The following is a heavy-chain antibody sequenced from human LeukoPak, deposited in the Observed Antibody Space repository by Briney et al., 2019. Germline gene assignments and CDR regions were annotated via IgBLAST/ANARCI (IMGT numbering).Heavy chain of an antibody. D-gene: IGHD3-22*01. J-gene: IGHJ4*02. CDR1: GFTFSSYG. Sequence: GGSLRLSCAASGFTFSSYGMHWVRQAPGKGLEWVSAISGSSGSTYYADSVKGRFTISRDNSKNTLYLQMNSLRAGDTAVYYCAKDTGITMIVVVRGTFDYWGQGTLVTVSS. V-gene: IGHV3-23*01. CDR2: ISGSSGST. CDR3: AKDTGITMIVVVRGTFDY.